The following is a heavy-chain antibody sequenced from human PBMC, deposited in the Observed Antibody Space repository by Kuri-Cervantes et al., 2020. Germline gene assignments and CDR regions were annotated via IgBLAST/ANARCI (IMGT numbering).Heavy chain of an antibody. CDR1: EFTFTNAW. V-gene: IGHV3-7*01. CDR3: AREYYYDSSGYWGFDY. J-gene: IGHJ4*02. Sequence: GESLKISCVVSEFTFTNAWMSWLRQAPGKGLEWVASINQVGSEKYYVDSVKGRFTISRDNAKNSLFLQMNSLGAEDTAVYYCAREYYYDSSGYWGFDYWGQGTLVTVSS. CDR2: INQVGSEK. D-gene: IGHD3-22*01.